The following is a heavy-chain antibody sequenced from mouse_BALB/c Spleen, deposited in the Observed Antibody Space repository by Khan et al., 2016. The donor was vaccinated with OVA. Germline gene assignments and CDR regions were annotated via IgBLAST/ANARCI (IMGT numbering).Heavy chain of an antibody. J-gene: IGHJ3*01. V-gene: IGHV1-26*01. Sequence: EVQLQQSGPDLVKPGASVKMSCKASGYSFTGYYMNWVEQSHGKSLECIGRVNPNTGNTNYNPKFRGKAILIVDTSSSTAYMELRSLTSEDSAVYYCARGYDFFAYWGQGTLVTVSA. CDR1: GYSFTGYY. D-gene: IGHD2-14*01. CDR3: ARGYDFFAY. CDR2: VNPNTGNT.